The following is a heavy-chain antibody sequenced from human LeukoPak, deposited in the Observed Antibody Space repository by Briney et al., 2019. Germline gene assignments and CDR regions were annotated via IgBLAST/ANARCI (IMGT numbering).Heavy chain of an antibody. CDR1: GFTFSSYE. CDR2: ISSSGSVI. CDR3: ARDPWFGETHY. J-gene: IGHJ4*02. D-gene: IGHD3-10*01. Sequence: PGGSLRLSCAASGFTFSSYEMNWVRQAPGKGLEWVSYISSSGSVIYYADSVKGRFTISRDNAKNSLYLQMNSLRAEDTALYYCARDPWFGETHYWGQGTLVTVSS. V-gene: IGHV3-48*03.